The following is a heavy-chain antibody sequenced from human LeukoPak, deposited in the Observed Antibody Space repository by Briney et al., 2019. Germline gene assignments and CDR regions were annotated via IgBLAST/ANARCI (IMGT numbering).Heavy chain of an antibody. J-gene: IGHJ5*01. CDR2: ISAYNGNT. CDR1: GYTFTSSG. D-gene: IGHD1-26*01. V-gene: IGHV1-18*01. Sequence: GASVKVSRKASGYTFTSSGISWVRQAPGQGLEWMGWISAYNGNTNYAQKFQGRVTMTTDTSTTTAYMELRSLRSDDTAVYYCARVGGSYSEADSWGQGILVTVSS. CDR3: ARVGGSYSEADS.